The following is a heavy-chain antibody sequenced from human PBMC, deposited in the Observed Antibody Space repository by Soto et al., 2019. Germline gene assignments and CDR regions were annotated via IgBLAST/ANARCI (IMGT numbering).Heavy chain of an antibody. CDR1: VFTFSTYS. CDR2: ISSSSSNI. J-gene: IGHJ6*01. V-gene: IGHV3-48*02. Sequence: VGSLRLSCVFSVFTFSTYSMNCVRQSPGKWLQWISYISSSSSNIYYADSVKGRFTISRDNAKNSVFLQMNSLRDEDTAVYYCAREGGFYQQAVGFYYYGMELWGQG. D-gene: IGHD2-2*01. CDR3: AREGGFYQQAVGFYYYGMEL.